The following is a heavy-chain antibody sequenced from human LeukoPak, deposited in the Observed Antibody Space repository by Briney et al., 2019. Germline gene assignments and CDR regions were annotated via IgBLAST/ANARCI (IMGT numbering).Heavy chain of an antibody. CDR3: ARDRYYYDSSGYYVFDY. J-gene: IGHJ4*02. Sequence: SETLSLTCTVSDGSISSSSYYWGWIRQPPGKGLEWIGSIYYGSVFYSVSTYYNPSLKSRVTMSGDTSKNQFSLKLSSVTAADTAVYYCARDRYYYDSSGYYVFDYWGQGTLVTVSS. CDR2: IYYGSVFYSVST. D-gene: IGHD3-22*01. V-gene: IGHV4-39*07. CDR1: DGSISSSSYY.